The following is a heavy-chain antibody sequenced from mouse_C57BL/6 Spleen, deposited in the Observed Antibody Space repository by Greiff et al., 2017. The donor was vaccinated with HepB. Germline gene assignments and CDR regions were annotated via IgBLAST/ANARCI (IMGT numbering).Heavy chain of an antibody. CDR1: GFSLTSYA. Sequence: VQRVESGPGLVAPSQSLSITCTVSGFSLTSYAISWVRQPPGKGLEWLGVIWTGGGTNYNSALKSRLSISKDNSKSQVFLKMNSLQTDDTARYYCARNYYYGSSSYFDYWGQGTTLTVSS. CDR2: IWTGGGT. J-gene: IGHJ2*01. D-gene: IGHD1-1*01. V-gene: IGHV2-9-1*01. CDR3: ARNYYYGSSSYFDY.